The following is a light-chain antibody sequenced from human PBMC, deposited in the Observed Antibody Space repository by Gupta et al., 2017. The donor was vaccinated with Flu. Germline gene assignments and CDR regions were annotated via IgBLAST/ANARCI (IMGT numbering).Light chain of an antibody. CDR3: QQSYSTPGT. J-gene: IGKJ1*01. V-gene: IGKV1-39*01. Sequence: DIQMTPSPSSLSASVGDRVTITCRASQSIRSYLNWYQQKPGKAPKLLIYAASSLQSGVPSRFSGSGSGTDFTLTISRLQPEDFATYYCQQSYSTPGTFGPGTKVETK. CDR1: QSIRSY. CDR2: AAS.